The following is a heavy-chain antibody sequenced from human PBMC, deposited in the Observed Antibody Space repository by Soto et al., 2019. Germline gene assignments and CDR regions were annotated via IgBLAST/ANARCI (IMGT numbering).Heavy chain of an antibody. CDR1: GFTFSDHY. CDR3: ARLLTRYFDY. CDR2: IDSSGTTI. D-gene: IGHD4-17*01. Sequence: QVQLVESGGGLVKPGGSLRLSCAVSGFTFSDHYMSWIGQAPGKGLEWVSYIDSSGTTIYYADSVKGRFTISRDNAKNSLFLQMNSLRAEDTAVYYCARLLTRYFDYWGQGTLVTVSS. V-gene: IGHV3-11*01. J-gene: IGHJ4*02.